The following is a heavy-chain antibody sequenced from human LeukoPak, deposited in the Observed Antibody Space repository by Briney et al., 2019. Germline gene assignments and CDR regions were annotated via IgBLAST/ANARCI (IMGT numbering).Heavy chain of an antibody. CDR1: GGSITTTNW. J-gene: IGHJ4*02. V-gene: IGHV4-4*02. CDR3: TRESGAFSPFGF. CDR2: VHLSGAT. D-gene: IGHD1-26*01. Sequence: PSGTLSLTCAVSGGSITTTNWWSWVRQPPGKGLEWIGEVHLSGATNYNPSLGSRVSMSIDKSKNHLSLEVTSVTAADTAIYYCTRESGAFSPFGFWGQGTLLTVSS.